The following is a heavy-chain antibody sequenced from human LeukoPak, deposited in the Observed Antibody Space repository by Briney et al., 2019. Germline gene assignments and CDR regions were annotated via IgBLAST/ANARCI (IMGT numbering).Heavy chain of an antibody. CDR3: ARDPHPGIAVAGTPLWPRT. Sequence: GGSLRLSCAASGFTFSSYWMSWVRQAPGKGLEWVANIKQDGSEKYYVDSVKGRFTISRDNAKNSLYLQMNSLRAEDTAEYYCARDPHPGIAVAGTPLWPRTWGQGTLVTVSS. CDR1: GFTFSSYW. D-gene: IGHD6-19*01. CDR2: IKQDGSEK. J-gene: IGHJ5*02. V-gene: IGHV3-7*01.